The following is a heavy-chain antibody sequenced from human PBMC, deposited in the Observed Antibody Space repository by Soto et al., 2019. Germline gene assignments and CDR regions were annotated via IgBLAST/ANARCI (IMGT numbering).Heavy chain of an antibody. D-gene: IGHD3-22*01. CDR3: ARLPSYYDSSGSFDY. J-gene: IGHJ4*02. CDR2: IIPIFGTA. Sequence: SSVKVSCTASGGTFSIYAISCLRQAPGQGLEWMGGIIPIFGTANYAQKFQGRVTITADESTSTAYMELSSLRSEDTAVYYCARLPSYYDSSGSFDYWGQGTLVTVSS. V-gene: IGHV1-69*01. CDR1: GGTFSIYA.